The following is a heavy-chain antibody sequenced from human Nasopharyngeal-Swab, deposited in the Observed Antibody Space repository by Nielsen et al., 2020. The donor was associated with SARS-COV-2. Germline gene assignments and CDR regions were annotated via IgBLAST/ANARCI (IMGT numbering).Heavy chain of an antibody. V-gene: IGHV3-23*01. D-gene: IGHD6-6*01. CDR3: ARGFGSSSYAYFQH. CDR2: ISGSGGST. Sequence: GESLKISCAASGFTFSSYAMSWVRQAPGKGLEWVSAISGSGGSTYYADSVKGRFTISRDNSKNTLYLQVNSLRAEDTAVYYCARGFGSSSYAYFQHWGQGTLVTVSS. CDR1: GFTFSSYA. J-gene: IGHJ1*01.